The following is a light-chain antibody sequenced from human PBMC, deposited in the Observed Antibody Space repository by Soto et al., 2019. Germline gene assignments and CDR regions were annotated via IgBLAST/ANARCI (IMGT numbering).Light chain of an antibody. CDR1: QTIRGL. CDR2: DTS. CDR3: QQRHNWPIT. Sequence: EIVLTQSPATLSLSPGERATLSCRTSQTIRGLLNWYQQRPGQAPRLLIYDTSNRATDIPARFSGSGSGTDFILTISSLDPEDFGFYCCQQRHNWPITFGQGTRLDIK. J-gene: IGKJ5*01. V-gene: IGKV3-11*01.